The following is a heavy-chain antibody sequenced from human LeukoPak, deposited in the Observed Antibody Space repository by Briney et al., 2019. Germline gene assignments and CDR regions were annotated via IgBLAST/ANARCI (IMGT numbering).Heavy chain of an antibody. D-gene: IGHD3-22*01. CDR3: ARWHYYDSSGYYGPFGQDEQIDY. J-gene: IGHJ4*02. Sequence: PSETLSLTCTVSGGSISSSSYYWGWIRQPPGKGLEWIGSIYYSGSTYYNPSLKSRVTISVDTSKNQFSLKLSSVTAADTAVYYCARWHYYDSSGYYGPFGQDEQIDYWGQGTLVTVSS. CDR2: IYYSGST. V-gene: IGHV4-39*07. CDR1: GGSISSSSYY.